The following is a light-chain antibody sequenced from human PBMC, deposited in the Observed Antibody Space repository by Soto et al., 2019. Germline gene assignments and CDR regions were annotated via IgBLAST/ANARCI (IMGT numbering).Light chain of an antibody. J-gene: IGLJ1*01. CDR3: SSYTGSGTYV. Sequence: QSALTQPASVSGSPGQSITISCTGSSSDVGSYNYVSWYQQHPGKAPKLMIFDVSNRPSGVSNRISGSKSGNTASLTIFGLQAEDEADYYCSSYTGSGTYVFGSGTKVTVL. CDR2: DVS. V-gene: IGLV2-14*03. CDR1: SSDVGSYNY.